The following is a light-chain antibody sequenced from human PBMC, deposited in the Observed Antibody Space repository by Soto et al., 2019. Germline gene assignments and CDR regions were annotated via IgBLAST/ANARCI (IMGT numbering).Light chain of an antibody. CDR1: QGVTTY. J-gene: IGKJ5*01. V-gene: IGKV3-11*01. CDR3: QQRSNWPPSIT. CDR2: DAS. Sequence: EIVLTQSPATLSLSPGERATLSCRASQGVTTYLAWYQQKPGQAPRLLIYDASNRATGVPARFSGSGSGTDFTLTISSLEPEDFAVYYCQQRSNWPPSITFXQGTRMEIK.